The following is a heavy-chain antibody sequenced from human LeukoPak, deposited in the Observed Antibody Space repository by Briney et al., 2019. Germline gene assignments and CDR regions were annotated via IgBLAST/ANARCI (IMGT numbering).Heavy chain of an antibody. Sequence: ASVKVSCKAFGYTFTSNYMHWVRQAPGQGPEWMGVISPSGGSTTYAQKFQGRVTLTRDMSTSTDYLELSSLRSEDTAVYYCARDSVTTVWGSYRYTEPVLDYWGQGTLVTVSS. CDR1: GYTFTSNY. V-gene: IGHV1-46*01. D-gene: IGHD3-16*02. CDR3: ARDSVTTVWGSYRYTEPVLDY. CDR2: ISPSGGST. J-gene: IGHJ4*02.